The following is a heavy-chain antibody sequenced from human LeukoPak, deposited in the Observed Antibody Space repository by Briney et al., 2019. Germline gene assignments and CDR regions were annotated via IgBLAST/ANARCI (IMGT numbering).Heavy chain of an antibody. CDR1: GFTFSSYW. CDR2: INSDGSST. J-gene: IGHJ4*02. V-gene: IGHV3-74*01. CDR3: ARSGYSSGWYVNY. Sequence: PVGSLRLSCAASGFTFSSYWMHWVRQAPGKGLVWVSRINSDGSSTSYADSVKGRFTISRDNAKNTLFLQMNSLRAEDTAVYYCARSGYSSGWYVNYWGQGTVVSVSS. D-gene: IGHD6-19*01.